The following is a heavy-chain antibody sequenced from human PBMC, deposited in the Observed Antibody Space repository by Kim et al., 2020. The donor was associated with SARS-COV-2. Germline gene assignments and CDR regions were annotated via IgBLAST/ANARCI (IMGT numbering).Heavy chain of an antibody. CDR2: IIPIFGTA. CDR1: GGTFSSYA. CDR3: ARWEVDIVATIRDYYYGMDV. D-gene: IGHD5-12*01. Sequence: SVKVSCKASGGTFSSYAISWVRQAPGQGLEWMGGIIPIFGTANYAQKFQGRVTITADESTSTAYMELSSLRSEDTAVYYCARWEVDIVATIRDYYYGMDVWGQGTTVTVSS. V-gene: IGHV1-69*13. J-gene: IGHJ6*02.